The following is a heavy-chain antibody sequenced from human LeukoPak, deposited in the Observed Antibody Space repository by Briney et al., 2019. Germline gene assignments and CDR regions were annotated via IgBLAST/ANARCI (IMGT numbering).Heavy chain of an antibody. D-gene: IGHD3-10*01. CDR2: ISYSDEST. CDR1: EFTFSNYA. V-gene: IGHV3-23*01. J-gene: IGHJ4*02. CDR3: AKYGSGTYYNGLH. Sequence: PGGSLRLSCSASEFTFSNYAMTGVRQAPGKGLQWVSIISYSDESTYYADSVKGRFTISRDSAKSTVYLQMSSLKDEDSAVYYWAKYGSGTYYNGLHWGQGTLVTVSS.